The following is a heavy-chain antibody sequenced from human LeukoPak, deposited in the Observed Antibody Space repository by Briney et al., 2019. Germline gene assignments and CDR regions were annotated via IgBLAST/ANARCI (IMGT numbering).Heavy chain of an antibody. CDR2: MNPNTGKT. Sequence: GASVKVSCKASGYPFTSYHVNWVRQATGQGPEWMGWMNPNTGKTANAQKFQGRVYMSSDTSAGTVQMDLSSLTSDDTAVYFCARGVGLTTLANSAFDIWGQGTVVTVSS. D-gene: IGHD4/OR15-4a*01. CDR1: GYPFTSYH. V-gene: IGHV1-8*01. J-gene: IGHJ3*02. CDR3: ARGVGLTTLANSAFDI.